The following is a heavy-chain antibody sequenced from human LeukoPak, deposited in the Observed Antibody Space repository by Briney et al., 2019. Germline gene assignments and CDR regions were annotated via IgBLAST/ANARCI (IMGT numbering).Heavy chain of an antibody. CDR2: IIPILGIA. D-gene: IGHD1-26*01. J-gene: IGHJ6*03. V-gene: IGHV1-69*04. CDR3: AKGWEGPTAFHYHMDV. CDR1: GGTFSSYA. Sequence: SVKVSCKASGGTFSSYAISWVRQAPGQGLEWMGRIIPILGIANYAQKFQGRVTITADKSTSTAYMELSSPRSEDTAVYYCAKGWEGPTAFHYHMDVWGKGTTVTVSS.